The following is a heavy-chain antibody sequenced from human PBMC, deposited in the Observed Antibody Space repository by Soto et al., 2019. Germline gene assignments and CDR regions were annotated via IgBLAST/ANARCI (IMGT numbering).Heavy chain of an antibody. D-gene: IGHD3-3*01. J-gene: IGHJ5*02. CDR3: AREVFGVVGWFDP. V-gene: IGHV4-30-4*01. Sequence: SETLSLTCPVSGCSISSGDYYWSWIRQPPGKGLEWIGYIYYSGSTYYNPSLKSRVTISVDTSKNQFSLKLSSVTAADTAVYYCAREVFGVVGWFDPWGQGTLFT. CDR2: IYYSGST. CDR1: GCSISSGDYY.